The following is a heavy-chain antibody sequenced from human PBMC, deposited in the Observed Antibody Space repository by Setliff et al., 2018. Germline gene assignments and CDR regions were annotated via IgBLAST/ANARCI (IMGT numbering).Heavy chain of an antibody. D-gene: IGHD3-16*02. CDR3: AREPYDYIWGSYRSPYFDH. V-gene: IGHV1-2*02. CDR1: GYTFVGYY. J-gene: IGHJ4*02. CDR2: INPKTGGT. Sequence: ASVKVSCKVSGYTFVGYYLHWVRQAPGQGLEWMGWINPKTGGTNYAQKFQGRVTMTRDASINTAFMHLSSLKSDDMAVYYCAREPYDYIWGSYRSPYFDHWGQGALVTVSS.